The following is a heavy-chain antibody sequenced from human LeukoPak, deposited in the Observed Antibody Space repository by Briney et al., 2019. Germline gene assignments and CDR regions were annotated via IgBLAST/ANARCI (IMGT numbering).Heavy chain of an antibody. D-gene: IGHD3-9*01. J-gene: IGHJ6*03. CDR2: IYYSGST. CDR1: GGSISSYY. V-gene: IGHV4-59*01. CDR3: ARVRYFDWFSSYYYYMDV. Sequence: SETLSLTCTVSGGSISSYYWSWIRQPPGKGLEWIGYIYYSGSTNYNPSLKSRVTISVDTSKNQFSLKLSSVTAADTAVYYCARVRYFDWFSSYYYYMDVWGKGTTVTVSS.